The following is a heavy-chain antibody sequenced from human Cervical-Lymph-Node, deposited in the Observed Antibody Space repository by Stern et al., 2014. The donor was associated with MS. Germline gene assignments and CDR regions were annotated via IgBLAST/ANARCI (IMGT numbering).Heavy chain of an antibody. CDR2: VIYNGTNK. Sequence: VQLVESGGGVVQPGRSLRLSCAASGFTFKSYPMQWVRQAPGQGLEWVAVVIYNGTNKYYADSVKGRFTISRDNSKNTLFLQMNSLRPEDSAVYYCAKYAQSFDSWGQGTLVTVSS. J-gene: IGHJ4*02. V-gene: IGHV3-30*14. CDR1: GFTFKSYP. CDR3: AKYAQSFDS. D-gene: IGHD2-2*01.